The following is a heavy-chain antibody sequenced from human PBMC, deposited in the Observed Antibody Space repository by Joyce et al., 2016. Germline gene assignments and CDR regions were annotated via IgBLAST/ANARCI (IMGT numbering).Heavy chain of an antibody. V-gene: IGHV5-51*01. Sequence: EVQLVQSGPAVKKPGESLEISCRGSQYSFTSYWIVWLRQVPGKGLEWLGMIYPSDSDARYAPSVGGQPTMSVDKSSSTALLQWNYVTSSDTAVYYCARVRGDDYTGLSLDYWGQGTLVTVSS. CDR1: QYSFTSYW. CDR2: IYPSDSDA. J-gene: IGHJ4*02. CDR3: ARVRGDDYTGLSLDY. D-gene: IGHD4/OR15-4a*01.